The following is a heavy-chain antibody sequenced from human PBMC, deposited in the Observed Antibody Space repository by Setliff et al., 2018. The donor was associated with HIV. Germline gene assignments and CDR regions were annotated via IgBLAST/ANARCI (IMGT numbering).Heavy chain of an antibody. V-gene: IGHV4-4*07. CDR1: GGSFGVYR. Sequence: PSETLSLTCTISGGSFGVYRWSWIRQSAGRGLEWIGRIDSSGTTDYKPSLKGRVAISVDTSRNQFSLRVTSVTAADTAVYFCARDRHSSGLGSYGPWGPGSLVTV. CDR2: IDSSGTT. CDR3: ARDRHSSGLGSYGP. D-gene: IGHD3-10*01. J-gene: IGHJ5*02.